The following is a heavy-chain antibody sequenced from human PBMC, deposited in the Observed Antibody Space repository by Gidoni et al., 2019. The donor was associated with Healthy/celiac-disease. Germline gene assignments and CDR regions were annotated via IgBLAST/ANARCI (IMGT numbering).Heavy chain of an antibody. CDR1: GYTFTSYA. Sequence: QVQLVQSGAEVKKPGASVKVSCKASGYTFTSYAMHWVRQAPGQRLEWMGWINAGNGNTKYSQKFQGRVTITRDTSASTAYMELSSLRSEDTAVYYCAREKQLVRYAFDIWGQGTMVTVSS. J-gene: IGHJ3*02. V-gene: IGHV1-3*01. CDR2: INAGNGNT. D-gene: IGHD6-13*01. CDR3: AREKQLVRYAFDI.